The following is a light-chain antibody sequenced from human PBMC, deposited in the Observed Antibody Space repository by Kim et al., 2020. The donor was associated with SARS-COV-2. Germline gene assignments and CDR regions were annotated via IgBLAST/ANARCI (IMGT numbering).Light chain of an antibody. CDR3: QQRSDWPPT. V-gene: IGKV3-11*01. CDR2: DAS. CDR1: QSVSTY. Sequence: EIVLTQSPATLAMSPGKRATLSCRASQSVSTYLAWYQQKPGQAPRLLIYDASNRATGIPARFSGSGSGTDFTLTISSLEPEDFAVYYCQQRSDWPPTFGQGTKVDIK. J-gene: IGKJ1*01.